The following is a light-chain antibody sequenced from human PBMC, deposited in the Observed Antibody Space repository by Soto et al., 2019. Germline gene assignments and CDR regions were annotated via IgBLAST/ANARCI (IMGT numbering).Light chain of an antibody. CDR3: QQYFSYPIT. CDR1: QGISSH. J-gene: IGKJ4*01. V-gene: IGKV1-8*01. CDR2: TAS. Sequence: AIRMTQSPSSFAASTGDSVTITWRASQGISSHLAWYEVKPGKAPRLLLYTASYLESGVPSRFSGSRSGQDFTLTISSLQSEDFAVYYYQQYFSYPITFGGGTKVEIK.